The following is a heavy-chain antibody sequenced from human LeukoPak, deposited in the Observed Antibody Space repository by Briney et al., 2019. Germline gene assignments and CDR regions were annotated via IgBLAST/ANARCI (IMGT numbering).Heavy chain of an antibody. V-gene: IGHV4-61*01. J-gene: IGHJ4*02. CDR2: IYYIGST. CDR1: GDSVSRSSYY. D-gene: IGHD3-22*01. CDR3: ARYYGSTGSFDY. Sequence: SETLSLTCTVSGDSVSRSSYYWTWIRQPPGEGLEWIGYIYYIGSTNYNPSLRSRLTMSVDTSKNQFSLRLSSVIAADTAVYYCARYYGSTGSFDYWGQGTLVTVSS.